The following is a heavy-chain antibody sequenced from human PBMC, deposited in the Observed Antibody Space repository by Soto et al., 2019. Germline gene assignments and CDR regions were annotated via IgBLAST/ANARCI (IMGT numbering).Heavy chain of an antibody. CDR3: ARDRGRAGTTAKTNYYYYYGMDV. Sequence: GASVKVSCKASGGTFSSYAISWGRQAPGQGLEWMGGIIPIFGTANYAQKFQGRVTITADESTSTAYMELSSLRSEDTAVYYCARDRGRAGTTAKTNYYYYYGMDVWGQGTTVTVSS. CDR1: GGTFSSYA. V-gene: IGHV1-69*13. J-gene: IGHJ6*02. D-gene: IGHD1-7*01. CDR2: IIPIFGTA.